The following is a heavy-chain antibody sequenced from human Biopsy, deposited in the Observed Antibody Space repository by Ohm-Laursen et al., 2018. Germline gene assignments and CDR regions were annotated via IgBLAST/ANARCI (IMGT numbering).Heavy chain of an antibody. CDR2: IFNIANT. V-gene: IGHV4-31*01. CDR1: GGSISSGGSY. Sequence: TLSLTCTVSGGSISSGGSYWSWIRQRPGKGLEWIGYIFNIANTHYNPSLKNLITISGDTSKNQFSLKLNSVTAADTAVYYCARGDYFDSNGYFWFDPWGQGTLVTVSS. D-gene: IGHD3-22*01. J-gene: IGHJ5*02. CDR3: ARGDYFDSNGYFWFDP.